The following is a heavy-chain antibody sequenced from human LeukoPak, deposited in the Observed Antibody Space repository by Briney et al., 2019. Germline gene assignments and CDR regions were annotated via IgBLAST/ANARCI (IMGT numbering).Heavy chain of an antibody. J-gene: IGHJ4*02. V-gene: IGHV3-21*01. CDR1: AFTFSSYS. D-gene: IGHD4-17*01. Sequence: PGGSLRLSCAASAFTFSSYSMKWVPPAPRKGLEWVSSISSSSRYIYYAHPVKGRFTNSRENAKNYLYQQMNSLRAEDTAVYYCAREFDASEYDNGINNGGEYFDYWGEGTLVTVSS. CDR2: ISSSSRYI. CDR3: AREFDASEYDNGINNGGEYFDY.